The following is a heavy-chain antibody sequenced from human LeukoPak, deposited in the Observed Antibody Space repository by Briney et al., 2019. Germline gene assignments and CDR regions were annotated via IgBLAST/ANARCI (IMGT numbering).Heavy chain of an antibody. V-gene: IGHV3-53*01. CDR3: IVFGDSNH. CDR1: GLTGSHNY. Sequence: GGFLRLSCAASGLTGSHNYVSWVRQAPGKGLEWVSAIHTSGDTCYADSVKGRFTISRDTSKNTLYLQINSLRVEDTAVYYCIVFGDSNHWGQRTLVTVSS. CDR2: IHTSGDT. J-gene: IGHJ5*02. D-gene: IGHD4-17*01.